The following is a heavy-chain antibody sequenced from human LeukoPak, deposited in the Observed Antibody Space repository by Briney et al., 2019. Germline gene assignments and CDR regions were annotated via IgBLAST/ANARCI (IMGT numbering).Heavy chain of an antibody. CDR2: ISGSGSYI. J-gene: IGHJ3*01. CDR1: GFIFSSYA. D-gene: IGHD4-17*01. CDR3: AQGLGSGDYVANAFDF. V-gene: IGHV3-21*01. Sequence: GGSLRLSCAASGFIFSSYAMNWVRQAPGKGLEWVSSISGSGSYIHYADSMKGRFTISRDNAKKSVYLHMSRLRAEDTAVYYCAQGLGSGDYVANAFDFWGRGTTVSVS.